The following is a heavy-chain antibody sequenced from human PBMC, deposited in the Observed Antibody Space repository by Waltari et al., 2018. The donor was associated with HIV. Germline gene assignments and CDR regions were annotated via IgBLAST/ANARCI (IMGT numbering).Heavy chain of an antibody. CDR2: ISGSDSST. D-gene: IGHD1-7*01. CDR1: GFTLSDSY. CDR3: ARDFDARLTGTPSGAMDV. V-gene: IGHV3-11*01. Sequence: VQLVESGGGLVKPGGSLRLSCAASGFTLSDSYMNWIRQAPGGGLEWVSYISGSDSSTYYADSVKGRLTISRDNPKNTLYLQLNSLRAEDTAVYYCARDFDARLTGTPSGAMDVWGQGTTVTVSS. J-gene: IGHJ6*02.